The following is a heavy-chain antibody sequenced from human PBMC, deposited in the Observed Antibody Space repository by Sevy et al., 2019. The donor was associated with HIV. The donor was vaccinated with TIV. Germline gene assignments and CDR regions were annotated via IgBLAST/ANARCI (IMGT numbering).Heavy chain of an antibody. CDR3: ARYYDSSGYYPSDY. CDR2: IYPGDSDA. J-gene: IGHJ4*02. D-gene: IGHD3-22*01. V-gene: IGHV5-51*01. CDR1: GYSFTSYW. Sequence: GESLKISCKGSGYSFTSYWIGWVRQMPGKGLEWMGIIYPGDSDAKYSPSFQGQVTISADKSISTAYLQWSSLKASDTAMHYCARYYDSSGYYPSDYWGQGTLVTVSS.